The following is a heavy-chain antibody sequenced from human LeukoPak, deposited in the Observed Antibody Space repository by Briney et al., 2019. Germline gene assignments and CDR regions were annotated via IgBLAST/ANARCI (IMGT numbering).Heavy chain of an antibody. V-gene: IGHV1-2*02. J-gene: IGHJ4*02. CDR2: INPNTGGT. CDR1: GYTFTGYY. D-gene: IGHD3-22*01. Sequence: ASEKVSCKASGYTFTGYYMHWVRLAPGQGLEWMGWINPNTGGTNYAQKFQGRVTMTSDTSISTAYMELSRLRSDDTAVYYCARGTYYDSSAYSGVRLFDYWGQGTLVTVSS. CDR3: ARGTYYDSSAYSGVRLFDY.